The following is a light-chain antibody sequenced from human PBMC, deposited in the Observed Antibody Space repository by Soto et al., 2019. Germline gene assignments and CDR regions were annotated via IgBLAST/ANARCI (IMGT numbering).Light chain of an antibody. CDR1: KLGDKY. CDR2: QDS. V-gene: IGLV3-1*01. J-gene: IGLJ2*01. Sequence: SYELTQPPSVSVSPGQTASITCSGDKLGDKYACWYQQKPGQSPVLVIYQDSKRPSGIPERFSGSNSGNTATLTISGTQAMDEADYSCQAWDSRVVFGGGTQLTVL. CDR3: QAWDSRVV.